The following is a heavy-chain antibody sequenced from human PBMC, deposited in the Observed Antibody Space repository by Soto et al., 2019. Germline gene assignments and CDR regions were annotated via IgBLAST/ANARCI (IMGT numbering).Heavy chain of an antibody. CDR2: IFHSGNT. CDR1: GGSISSSYW. V-gene: IGHV4-4*02. D-gene: IGHD3-16*01. J-gene: IGHJ3*02. Sequence: QVQLQESGPGLVKPSGTLLLTCSLSGGSISSSYWWSWVRQAPEKGLEWIGEIFHSGNTHYNPSLKSRVTMSVDKSKNQFYLMLTSVTAADTAVYYCARFPGTTVGGVIWGQGTMVTVSS. CDR3: ARFPGTTVGGVI.